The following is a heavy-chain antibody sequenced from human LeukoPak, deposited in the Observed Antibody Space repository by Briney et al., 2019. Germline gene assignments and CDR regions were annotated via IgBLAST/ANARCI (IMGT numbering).Heavy chain of an antibody. D-gene: IGHD5-18*01. J-gene: IGHJ4*02. CDR1: GFTFSDYY. V-gene: IGHV3-11*01. Sequence: GGSLRLSCAASGFTFSDYYMSWIRQAPGKGLEWVSYISSSGSTIYYADSVKGRFTISRDNAKNSLYLQMNSLRAEDTAVYYCARAMPDTAMVYFDYWGQGTLVTVSS. CDR3: ARAMPDTAMVYFDY. CDR2: ISSSGSTI.